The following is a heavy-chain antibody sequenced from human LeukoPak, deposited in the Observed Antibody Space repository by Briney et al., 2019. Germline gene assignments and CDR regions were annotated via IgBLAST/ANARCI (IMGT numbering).Heavy chain of an antibody. J-gene: IGHJ4*02. V-gene: IGHV4-61*02. CDR2: IYTAGNT. D-gene: IGHD4-23*01. CDR3: ARFDYGGNFYYFDY. CDR1: GASISSGNYY. Sequence: SQTLSLTCSVSGASISSGNYYWTWIRQPAGEGLEWIGRIYTAGNTDYNPSLKSRVTMSVDTSKNQFSLKLSSVTAADTAVYYCARFDYGGNFYYFDYWGQGTLVTVSS.